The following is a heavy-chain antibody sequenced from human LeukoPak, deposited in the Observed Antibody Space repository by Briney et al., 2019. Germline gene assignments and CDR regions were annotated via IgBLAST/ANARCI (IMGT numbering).Heavy chain of an antibody. D-gene: IGHD6-6*01. CDR1: GFTFSRYG. V-gene: IGHV3-30*02. CDR2: IRYDGSNR. Sequence: PGGSLRLSCGTSGFTFSRYGMHWVRQAPGKGLEWVAFIRYDGSNRYYADSVKGRFTISRDNSKNTLYLQMNSLRAEDTAVYYCAKDAARIAARSATYYYYYYMDVWGKGTTVTVSS. J-gene: IGHJ6*03. CDR3: AKDAARIAARSATYYYYYYMDV.